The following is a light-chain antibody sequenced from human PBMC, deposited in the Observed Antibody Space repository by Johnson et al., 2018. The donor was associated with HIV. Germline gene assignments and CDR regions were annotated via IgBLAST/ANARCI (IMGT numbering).Light chain of an antibody. J-gene: IGLJ1*01. CDR2: ENN. V-gene: IGLV1-51*02. CDR3: GTWDSSLSVNYV. CDR1: SSNIGNNY. Sequence: QSVLTQPPSMSAAPGQKVTISCSASSSNIGNNYVSWYQQLPGTAPKLLIYENNKRPSGIPDRFSGSKSGTSATLGITGLQTGDEADYYCGTWDSSLSVNYVFGTGTKVTVL.